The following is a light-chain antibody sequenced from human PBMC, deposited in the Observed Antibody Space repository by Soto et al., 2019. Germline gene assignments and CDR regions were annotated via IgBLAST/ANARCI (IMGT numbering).Light chain of an antibody. CDR2: GIS. CDR3: QQRYTWPLT. V-gene: IGKV3D-20*02. J-gene: IGKJ4*01. Sequence: EIVLTQSPATLSVSPGERASLSCRASQSVNSNYLAWYQQKPGQAPRLLIYGISSRATGIPARFSGSGSGTDFTLTIDSLEPDDFAVYYCQQRYTWPLTFGGGTKVDIK. CDR1: QSVNSNY.